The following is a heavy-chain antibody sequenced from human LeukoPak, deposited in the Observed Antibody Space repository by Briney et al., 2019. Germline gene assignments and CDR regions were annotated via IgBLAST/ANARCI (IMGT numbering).Heavy chain of an antibody. CDR3: ARGNIDYYDSSGPSPTLRY. Sequence: GGSLRLSCAASGFTFSSYSMNWVRQAPGEGLEWVSSISSSSSYIYYADSVKGRFTISRDNAKNSLYLQMNSLRAEDTAVYYCARGNIDYYDSSGPSPTLRYWGQGTLVTVSS. D-gene: IGHD3-22*01. CDR2: ISSSSSYI. CDR1: GFTFSSYS. J-gene: IGHJ4*02. V-gene: IGHV3-21*01.